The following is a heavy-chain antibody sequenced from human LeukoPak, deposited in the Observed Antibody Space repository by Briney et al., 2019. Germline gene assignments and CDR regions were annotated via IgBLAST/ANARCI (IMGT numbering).Heavy chain of an antibody. D-gene: IGHD7-27*01. CDR2: INSDGSST. V-gene: IGHV3-74*01. J-gene: IGHJ4*02. CDR3: ARGPSGWGSLDS. Sequence: GGSLRLSCAASGFTSSSYWMHWVRQAPGKGLVWVSRINSDGSSTNYADSVKGRFNISRDNAKNTLYLQVKSLRAEDTAVYYCARGPSGWGSLDSWGQGTLVTVSS. CDR1: GFTSSSYW.